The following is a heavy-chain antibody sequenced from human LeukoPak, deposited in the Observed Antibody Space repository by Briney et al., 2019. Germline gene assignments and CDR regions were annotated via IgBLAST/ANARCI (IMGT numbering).Heavy chain of an antibody. Sequence: ASVKVSCKASGYTFTGYHVHWVRQAPGQGLEWVGRINPNSGVTNYAQKFQGRVTMTRHTSITTAHMELSRLRSDDTAVYYCARDRSGILGYYYNGMDVWGQGTTVTVSS. CDR1: GYTFTGYH. D-gene: IGHD3-10*01. CDR2: INPNSGVT. J-gene: IGHJ6*02. V-gene: IGHV1-2*06. CDR3: ARDRSGILGYYYNGMDV.